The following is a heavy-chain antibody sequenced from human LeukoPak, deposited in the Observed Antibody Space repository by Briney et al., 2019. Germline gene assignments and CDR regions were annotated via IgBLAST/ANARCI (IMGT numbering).Heavy chain of an antibody. J-gene: IGHJ3*02. CDR2: ISSSGGST. V-gene: IGHV3-23*01. Sequence: GRTLRLSSAASGFTSNNYGMSWVRQGPGQRLEWVSAISSSGGSTYHADSVKGRFTISRDNSKNTLYLQMNSLRVEDTAVYYCAKRYCSGGSCYSYWADVFDIWGQGTMVTVSS. CDR3: AKRYCSGGSCYSYWADVFDI. D-gene: IGHD2-15*01. CDR1: GFTSNNYG.